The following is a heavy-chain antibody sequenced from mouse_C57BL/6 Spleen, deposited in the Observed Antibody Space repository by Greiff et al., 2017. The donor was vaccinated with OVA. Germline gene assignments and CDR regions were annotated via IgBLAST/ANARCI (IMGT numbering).Heavy chain of an antibody. D-gene: IGHD1-1*01. J-gene: IGHJ4*01. CDR1: GFTFSDYY. V-gene: IGHV5-16*01. Sequence: EVQLVESEGGLVQPGSSMKLSCTASGFTFSDYYMAWVRQVPEKGLEWVANINYDGSSTYYLDSLKSRFIISRDNAKNILYLQMSSLKSEDTATYYCARDGGSSYHYAMDYWGQGTSVTVSS. CDR3: ARDGGSSYHYAMDY. CDR2: INYDGSST.